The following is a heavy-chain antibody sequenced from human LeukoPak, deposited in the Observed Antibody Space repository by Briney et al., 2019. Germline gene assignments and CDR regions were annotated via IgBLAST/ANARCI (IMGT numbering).Heavy chain of an antibody. D-gene: IGHD5-18*01. V-gene: IGHV1-2*02. Sequence: PGASVKVSCKASGYTFTGYYMHWVRQAPGQGLEGMGWINPNSGWTNYAQEFQGRVTMTRGTAMSTAYMELSRRRSDDTAVYYCARDLELVQLSLRSHAFDIWGQGTMVTVSS. J-gene: IGHJ3*02. CDR1: GYTFTGYY. CDR2: INPNSGWT. CDR3: ARDLELVQLSLRSHAFDI.